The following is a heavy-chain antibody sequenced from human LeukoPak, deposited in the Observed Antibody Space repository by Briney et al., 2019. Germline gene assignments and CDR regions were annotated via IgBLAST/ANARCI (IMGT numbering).Heavy chain of an antibody. Sequence: GASVKVSCKASGYTFTGYYMHWVRQAPGQGLEWMGWINPNSGGTNYAQKFQGRVTMTRDTSISTAYMELSRLRSDDTAVYYCARGLSIAARIVPFDYWGQGTLVTVSS. D-gene: IGHD6-6*01. V-gene: IGHV1-2*02. CDR1: GYTFTGYY. J-gene: IGHJ4*02. CDR3: ARGLSIAARIVPFDY. CDR2: INPNSGGT.